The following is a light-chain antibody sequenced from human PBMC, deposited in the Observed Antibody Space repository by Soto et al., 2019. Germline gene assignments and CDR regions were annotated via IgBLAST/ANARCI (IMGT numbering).Light chain of an antibody. J-gene: IGKJ5*01. CDR3: QQSDSLPIP. CDR2: DAS. V-gene: IGKV1-33*01. CDR1: QDISNY. Sequence: DIQMTQSPSSLSASVGDRVTITCRASQDISNYLNWYQQRPGKAPKLLIYDASNLERGVPSRFSGTRSGTHFTFAITSLQPEDVATYYCQQSDSLPIPFGQRTRLAI.